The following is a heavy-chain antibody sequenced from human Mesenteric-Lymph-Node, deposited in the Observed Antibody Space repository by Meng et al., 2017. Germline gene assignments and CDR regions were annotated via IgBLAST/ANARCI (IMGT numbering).Heavy chain of an antibody. CDR1: GYSISSDYY. V-gene: IGHV4-38-2*02. D-gene: IGHD6-13*01. J-gene: IGHJ5*02. CDR3: ARDRASIAAARATAPLSHWFDP. CDR2: IYHSGST. Sequence: SETLSLTCAVSGYSISSDYYWGWIRQPPGKGLEWIGSIYHSGSTYYNPSLKSRVTISVDTSKNQFPLKLSSVTAADTAVYYCARDRASIAAARATAPLSHWFDPWGQGTLVTVSS.